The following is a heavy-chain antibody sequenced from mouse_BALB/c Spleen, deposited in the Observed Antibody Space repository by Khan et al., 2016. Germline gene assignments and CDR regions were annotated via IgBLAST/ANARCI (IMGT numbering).Heavy chain of an antibody. V-gene: IGHV3-2*02. CDR3: ALQRSAY. Sequence: EVQLQESGPGLVKPSQSLSLTCTVTGYSITSDYAWNWIRQFPGNKLEWMGYIGYSGSTSYNPSLRSRISITRDSSKNQFFLQLSSVPTEDTAIYYDALQRSAYWGQGTLVTVSA. CDR2: IGYSGST. J-gene: IGHJ3*01. CDR1: GYSITSDYA.